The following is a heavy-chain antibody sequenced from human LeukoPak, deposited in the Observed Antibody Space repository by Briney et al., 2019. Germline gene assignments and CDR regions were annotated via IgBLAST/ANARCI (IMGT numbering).Heavy chain of an antibody. CDR2: IYTSGNT. J-gene: IGHJ4*02. CDR3: TRGFLQIDY. V-gene: IGHV4-4*09. CDR1: GGSISNYF. Sequence: SETLSLTCTVSGGSISNYFWTWIRQPPGKGLEWIGYIYTSGNTNYNPSLESRVTMSVDTSKNQFSLRLNYVTAADTAVYCCTRGFLQIDYWGQGTLVTVSS.